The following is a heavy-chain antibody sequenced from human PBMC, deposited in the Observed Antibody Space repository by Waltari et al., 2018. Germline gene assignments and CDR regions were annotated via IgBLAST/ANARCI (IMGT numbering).Heavy chain of an antibody. CDR1: GYSISRGYY. CDR3: ARIPPFPISGVDQSGLVDP. CDR2: SYQGGNT. D-gene: IGHD3-3*01. V-gene: IGHV4-38-2*01. J-gene: IGHJ5*02. Sequence: QVQLQESGPGLVKPSETLSLTCGVSGYSISRGYYWGWIRQPPGKGLGWIGSSYQGGNTHLNPALKGGVTISVGTARNQVPLRVSPVTAADTAVYYWARIPPFPISGVDQSGLVDPRGQGTLVTVSS.